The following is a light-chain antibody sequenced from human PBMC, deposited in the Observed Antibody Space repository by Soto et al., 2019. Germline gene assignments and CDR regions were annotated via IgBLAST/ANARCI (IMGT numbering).Light chain of an antibody. V-gene: IGLV2-23*01. CDR2: EGN. J-gene: IGLJ1*01. CDR3: CSYAGTNTFV. Sequence: QSALTQPASVSGSPGQSITISCTGTSSDVGSYNLVSWYQQHPGKALKLMIYEGNKRPSGVSNRFSGSKSANTASLTISGLQTEDEADYYCCSYAGTNTFVFGTGTKVTVL. CDR1: SSDVGSYNL.